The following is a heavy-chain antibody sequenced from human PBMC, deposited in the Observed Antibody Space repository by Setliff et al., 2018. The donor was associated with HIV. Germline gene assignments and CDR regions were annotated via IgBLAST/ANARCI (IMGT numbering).Heavy chain of an antibody. CDR2: IYYSGST. J-gene: IGHJ6*02. D-gene: IGHD2-2*01. CDR3: AGAGVVPKYYGMDV. CDR1: GDSISSSSYY. Sequence: PSETLSLTCTVSGDSISSSSYYWGWIRQPPGKGLEWIGSIYYSGSTYYKPSLKSRVTISVDTSKNQFSLKLSSVTAADTAVYSCAGAGVVPKYYGMDVWGQGTTVTVSS. V-gene: IGHV4-39*07.